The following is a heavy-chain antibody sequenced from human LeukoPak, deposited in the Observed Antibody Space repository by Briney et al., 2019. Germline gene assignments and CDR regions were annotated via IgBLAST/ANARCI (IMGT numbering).Heavy chain of an antibody. Sequence: GESLKISCKGSGYNFTNYWIGWVRQMPGKGLEWMGIIYPGDSDARYSPSFQGQVTISADKSLSTAYLQWSSLKASDTAIYYCARHVEQWLDLRNAFDIWGQGTMVTVSS. CDR1: GYNFTNYW. CDR3: ARHVEQWLDLRNAFDI. V-gene: IGHV5-51*01. D-gene: IGHD6-19*01. CDR2: IYPGDSDA. J-gene: IGHJ3*02.